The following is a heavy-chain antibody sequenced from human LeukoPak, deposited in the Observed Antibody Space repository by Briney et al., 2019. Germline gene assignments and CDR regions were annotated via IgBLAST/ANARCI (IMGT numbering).Heavy chain of an antibody. D-gene: IGHD2-15*01. CDR2: INWNGGST. V-gene: IGHV3-20*04. J-gene: IGHJ6*03. CDR3: ARRESYCSGGSCYSPGYYYYMDV. CDR1: GFTFDDYG. Sequence: GGSLRLSCAASGFTFDDYGMSWVRQAPGKGLEWVSGINWNGGSTGYADSVKGRFTISRDDAKNSLYLQMNSLRAEDTALYYCARRESYCSGGSCYSPGYYYYMDVWGKGTTVTVSS.